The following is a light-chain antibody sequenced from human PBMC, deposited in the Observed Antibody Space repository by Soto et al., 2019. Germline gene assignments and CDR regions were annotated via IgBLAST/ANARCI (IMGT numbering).Light chain of an antibody. Sequence: DIQVTQSPSSLSASVGDRVTLTCRATQTIGSSLNWYQQKPGRAPKLLISSASTLQSGVPSRFSGNGSGTDFTLTLGSLQPDDSATYYCQQYNSYSLWTFGQGTKVEIK. CDR1: QTIGSS. CDR2: SAS. J-gene: IGKJ1*01. CDR3: QQYNSYSLWT. V-gene: IGKV1-39*01.